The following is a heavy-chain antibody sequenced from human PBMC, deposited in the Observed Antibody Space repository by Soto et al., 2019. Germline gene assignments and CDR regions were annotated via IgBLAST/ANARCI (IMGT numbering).Heavy chain of an antibody. CDR2: IIPIFGTA. D-gene: IGHD3-3*01. V-gene: IGHV1-69*06. Sequence: ASVKVSCKASGGTFSSYAISWVRQAPGQGLEWMGGIIPIFGTANYAQKFQGRVTITADKSTSTAYMELSSLRSEDTAVYYCARDRDFWSGYSNWFDPWGQGTLVTVSS. CDR1: GGTFSSYA. CDR3: ARDRDFWSGYSNWFDP. J-gene: IGHJ5*02.